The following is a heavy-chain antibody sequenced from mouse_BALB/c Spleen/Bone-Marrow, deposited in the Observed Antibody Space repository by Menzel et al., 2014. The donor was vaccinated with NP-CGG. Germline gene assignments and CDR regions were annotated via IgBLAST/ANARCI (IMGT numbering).Heavy chain of an antibody. V-gene: IGHV1-82*01. J-gene: IGHJ4*01. CDR2: IYPGDGDT. CDR3: ARRRGTMITTRDAMDY. D-gene: IGHD2-4*01. CDR1: GYAFSSSW. Sequence: VQRVESGPELVKPGASVKISCKASGYAFSSSWMNWVKQRPGQGLEWIGRIYPGDGDTKYNGKFKDKAILTVDKSSSTAYMQLSSLTSEDSAVYYCARRRGTMITTRDAMDYWGQGTSVTVSS.